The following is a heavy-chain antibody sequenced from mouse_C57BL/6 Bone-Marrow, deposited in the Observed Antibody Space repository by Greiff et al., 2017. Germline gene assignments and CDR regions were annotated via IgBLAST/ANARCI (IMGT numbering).Heavy chain of an antibody. CDR2: IYPGGGYT. CDR1: GYTFTNYW. CDR3: ARCSYDYAMDY. D-gene: IGHD6-1*01. V-gene: IGHV1-63*01. Sequence: QVQLQQSGAELVRPGTSVKISCKASGYTFTNYWIGWAKQRPGHGLEWIGDIYPGGGYTNYNEKFKGKATLTADKSSSTAYMQFSSLTSEDSAIYYCARCSYDYAMDYWGQGTSVTVSS. J-gene: IGHJ4*01.